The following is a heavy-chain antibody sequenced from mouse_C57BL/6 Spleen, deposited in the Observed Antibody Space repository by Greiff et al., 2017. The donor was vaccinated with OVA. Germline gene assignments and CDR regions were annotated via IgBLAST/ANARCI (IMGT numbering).Heavy chain of an antibody. CDR3: ARGYYSNGGGY. CDR1: GYTFTSYW. CDR2: IDPSDSYT. Sequence: VQLQQSGAELVMPGASVKLSCKASGYTFTSYWMHWVKQRPGQGLEWIGEIDPSDSYTNYNQKFKGKSTLTVDKSSSTAYMQLSSLTSEDSAVYYCARGYYSNGGGYWGQGTTLTVSS. J-gene: IGHJ2*01. D-gene: IGHD2-5*01. V-gene: IGHV1-69*01.